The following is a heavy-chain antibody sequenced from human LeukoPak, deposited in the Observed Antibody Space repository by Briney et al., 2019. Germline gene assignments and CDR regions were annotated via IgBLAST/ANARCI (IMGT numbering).Heavy chain of an antibody. D-gene: IGHD2-21*02. CDR1: GYSFTSYW. V-gene: IGHV5-51*01. CDR3: AGHLSDQFYYYYMDV. Sequence: GESLKISCKGSGYSFTSYWIGWVRQMPGKGLEWMGIIYPGDSDTRYSPSFQGQVTISADKSISTAYLQWSSLKASDTAMYYCAGHLSDQFYYYYMDVWGKGTTVTVSS. J-gene: IGHJ6*03. CDR2: IYPGDSDT.